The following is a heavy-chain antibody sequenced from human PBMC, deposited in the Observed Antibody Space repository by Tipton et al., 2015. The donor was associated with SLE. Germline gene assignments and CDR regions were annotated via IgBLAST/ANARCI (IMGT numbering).Heavy chain of an antibody. V-gene: IGHV4-59*10. CDR2: IFSRGST. CDR1: GGPLCICY. J-gene: IGHJ4*02. Sequence: TLSLTCAVYGGPLCICYYSWIRQSAGKGLGWNGHIFSRGSTNYNPSLESRVTILIDSSKNQLSLNLRSMTAADTALYYFARGLLYSSATMEYWGQGALVTVSS. D-gene: IGHD6-25*01. CDR3: ARGLLYSSATMEY.